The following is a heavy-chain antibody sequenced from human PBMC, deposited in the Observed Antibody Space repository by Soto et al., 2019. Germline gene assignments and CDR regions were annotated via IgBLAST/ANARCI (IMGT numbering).Heavy chain of an antibody. J-gene: IGHJ5*02. CDR2: IYYSGST. D-gene: IGHD3-10*01. CDR1: HGSFNSGHYY. V-gene: IGHV4-30-4*01. CDR3: ARDEYYGSGPFDP. Sequence: QVHLQESGPGLVKPSQTLSLICTVSHGSFNSGHYYWSWIRQPPGKGLEWIGYIYYSGSTYYKKSLKSRVTISLNTSKNQVSLQLSSVTAADTAVYYCARDEYYGSGPFDPWGQGTLVTVSS.